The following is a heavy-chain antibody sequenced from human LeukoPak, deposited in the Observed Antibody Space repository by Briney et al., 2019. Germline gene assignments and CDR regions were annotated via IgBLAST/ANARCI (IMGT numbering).Heavy chain of an antibody. D-gene: IGHD1-26*01. V-gene: IGHV3-21*04. Sequence: GGSLRLSCAASGFTFSSYSMNWVRQAPGKGLEWVSSISSSSSYIYYADSVKGRFTISRDNSKNTLYLQMNSLRAEDTAVYYCARERHSPAYYYMDVWGKGTTVTVSS. CDR1: GFTFSSYS. J-gene: IGHJ6*03. CDR3: ARERHSPAYYYMDV. CDR2: ISSSSSYI.